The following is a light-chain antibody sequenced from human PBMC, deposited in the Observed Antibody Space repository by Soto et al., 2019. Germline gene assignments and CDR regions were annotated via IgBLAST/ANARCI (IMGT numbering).Light chain of an antibody. CDR3: QQYSSYSLPT. J-gene: IGKJ4*01. V-gene: IGKV1-5*03. CDR2: KAS. Sequence: DIQMTQSPSTLSASVGDRVTITCRASQSISVWLAWYQQKAGKAPNLLIYKASRLESGVPSRFSGSGSETEFTLTISGLQPGDSATYYCQQYSSYSLPTFGGGTKV. CDR1: QSISVW.